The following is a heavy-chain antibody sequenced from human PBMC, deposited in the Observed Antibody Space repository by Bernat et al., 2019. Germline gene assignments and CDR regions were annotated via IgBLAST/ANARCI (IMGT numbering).Heavy chain of an antibody. V-gene: IGHV4-39*01. D-gene: IGHD2-2*01. CDR3: ARHRGVVVPAVHNWFDP. CDR2: IYYSWST. CDR1: GGSISSSSYY. Sequence: QLQLQESGPGLVKPSETLSLTCTVPGGSISSSSYYWGWIRQPPWKGLEWIGSIYYSWSTYYNPSLQSRVTISVVTSKNQFSLTLSSVTAADTAVYYCARHRGVVVPAVHNWFDPWGQGTLVTVSS. J-gene: IGHJ5*02.